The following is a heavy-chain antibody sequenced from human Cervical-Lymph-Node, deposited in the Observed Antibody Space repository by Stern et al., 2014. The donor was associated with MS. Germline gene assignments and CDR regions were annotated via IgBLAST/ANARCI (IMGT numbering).Heavy chain of an antibody. D-gene: IGHD3-9*01. Sequence: ESGPPLVKPTQTLTLTCNFSGFSLNTRGVGVGWIRQPPGKALEWLALIYWDDDKSDNPSLKSRLTITKDASKDLVFLTMTNMDPVDTATYFGAHENVLTGPFDSWGQGTLVTVSS. V-gene: IGHV2-5*02. J-gene: IGHJ4*02. CDR2: IYWDDDK. CDR1: GFSLNTRGVG. CDR3: AHENVLTGPFDS.